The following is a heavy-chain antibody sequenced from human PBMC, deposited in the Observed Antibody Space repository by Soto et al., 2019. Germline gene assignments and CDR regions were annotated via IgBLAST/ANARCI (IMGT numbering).Heavy chain of an antibody. Sequence: QLQLQGSGPRLVKPSETLSLTCSVSSGSINSRNFYWAWVRQAPGKGLEWIASIYHSGSTFYNPSLHGRVPIAIATSKTQFSLRLNSVTAADTAVYYCARQANGGEWLLQAPNYGMDVWGQGTTVTVSS. CDR1: SGSINSRNFY. V-gene: IGHV4-39*01. J-gene: IGHJ6*02. CDR2: IYHSGST. D-gene: IGHD3-3*01. CDR3: ARQANGGEWLLQAPNYGMDV.